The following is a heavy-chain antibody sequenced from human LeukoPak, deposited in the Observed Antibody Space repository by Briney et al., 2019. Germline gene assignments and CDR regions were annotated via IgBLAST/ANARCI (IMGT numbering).Heavy chain of an antibody. CDR1: GGSISSYY. J-gene: IGHJ4*02. CDR2: IYYSGST. CDR3: ARGLRGWNFDY. D-gene: IGHD6-19*01. V-gene: IGHV4-59*01. Sequence: SETLSLTCTVSGGSISSYYWSWIRQPPGKGLEWIGYIYYSGSTNYNPSLKSRVIISVDTSKNQFSLKLSSVTAADTAVYYCARGLRGWNFDYWGQGTLVTVSS.